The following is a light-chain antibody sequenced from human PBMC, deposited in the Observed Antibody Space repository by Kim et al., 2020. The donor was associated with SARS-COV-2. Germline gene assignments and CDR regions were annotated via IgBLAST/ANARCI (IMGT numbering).Light chain of an antibody. CDR1: KWGEKL. CDR2: EDN. V-gene: IGLV3-1*01. Sequence: SPGKTVSISGSGDKWGEKLAGWYQQKPGQSPILVIYEDNKRPSWSPERFSGSNSGNTATLTISGTQAMDEADYYCQACDNPSNWVFGGGTKLTVL. J-gene: IGLJ3*02. CDR3: QACDNPSNWV.